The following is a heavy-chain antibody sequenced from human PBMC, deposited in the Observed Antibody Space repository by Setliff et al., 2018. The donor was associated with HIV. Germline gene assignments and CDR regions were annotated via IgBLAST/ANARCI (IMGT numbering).Heavy chain of an antibody. D-gene: IGHD3-22*01. J-gene: IGHJ4*02. CDR1: EFTFSSYA. CDR3: AKDRGSGYYSPSDY. CDR2: ISVSGGST. Sequence: GGSLRLSCAASEFTFSSYAMSWVRQAPGKGLEWVSSISVSGGSTYYADSVKGRFTISRDNSKNTLSLQMNSLRAEDTAVYYCAKDRGSGYYSPSDYWGQGTLVTVSS. V-gene: IGHV3-23*01.